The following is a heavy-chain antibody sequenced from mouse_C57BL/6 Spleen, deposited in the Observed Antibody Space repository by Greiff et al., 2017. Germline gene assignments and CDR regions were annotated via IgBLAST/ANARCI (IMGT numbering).Heavy chain of an antibody. CDR1: GFTFSSYG. Sequence: EVQLQESGGDLVKPGGSLKLSCAASGFTFSSYGMSWVRQTPDKRLEWVATISSGGSYTYYPDSVKGRFTISRDNAKNTLYLQMSSLKSEDTAMYYCARQQLGRDFDYWGQGTTLTVSS. CDR2: ISSGGSYT. CDR3: ARQQLGRDFDY. J-gene: IGHJ2*01. D-gene: IGHD4-1*02. V-gene: IGHV5-6*01.